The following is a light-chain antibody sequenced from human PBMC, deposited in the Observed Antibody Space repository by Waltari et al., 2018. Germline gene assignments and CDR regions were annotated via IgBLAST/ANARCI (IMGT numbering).Light chain of an antibody. CDR1: TLGSKS. Sequence: YVLTQPPSVSVAPRETARITCWGVTLGSKSVHLYQQKSGQAPVLVIYYDNDRPSGIPERFSGSNSGDTATLSISGVEAGDEADYYCKVWENSSGKNWVLGGGTKLKVL. CDR2: YDN. J-gene: IGLJ3*02. CDR3: KVWENSSGKNWV. V-gene: IGLV3-21*01.